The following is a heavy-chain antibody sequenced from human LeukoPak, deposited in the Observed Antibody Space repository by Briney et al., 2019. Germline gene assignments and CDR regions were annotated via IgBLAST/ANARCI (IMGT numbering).Heavy chain of an antibody. CDR1: GYXFTSYW. D-gene: IGHD5-12*01. J-gene: IGHJ4*02. CDR2: IDPSDSYT. Sequence: GESLKISCNGSGYXFTSYWISWVRQMPGQGLEWMGRIDPSDSYTNYSPSFQGHVTISADKSISTAYLQWNSLKASDTAMYYCARHQYRVATFGYWGQGTLVTVSS. V-gene: IGHV5-10-1*01. CDR3: ARHQYRVATFGY.